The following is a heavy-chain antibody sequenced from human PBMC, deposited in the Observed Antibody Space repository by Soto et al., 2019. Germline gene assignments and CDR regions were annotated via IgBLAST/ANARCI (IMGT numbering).Heavy chain of an antibody. CDR3: ASQGY. Sequence: QVQLQESGPGLVKPSETLSLTCTVSGGSISNYYWSWIRQPPGKGLEWIGYIYYSGSTNYNPSLKRRVTLSVDTSKNQFSLKLSSVTAADTAVYYCASQGYWGQGILVTVSS. V-gene: IGHV4-59*08. CDR1: GGSISNYY. J-gene: IGHJ4*02. CDR2: IYYSGST.